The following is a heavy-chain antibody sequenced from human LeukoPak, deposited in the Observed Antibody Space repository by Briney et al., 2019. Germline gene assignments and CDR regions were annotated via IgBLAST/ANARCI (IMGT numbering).Heavy chain of an antibody. CDR1: GGSISTYY. J-gene: IGHJ6*02. V-gene: IGHV4-59*01. D-gene: IGHD1-26*01. Sequence: PETLSLTCTVSGGSISTYYWSWIRQPPGKGLEWIGYVYYSGSTNYNPSLKSRVTISVDTSKNQFSLKLTSVTAADTAVYYCVRDRDSGTYYYYYGMDVWGQGTTVTVSS. CDR3: VRDRDSGTYYYYYGMDV. CDR2: VYYSGST.